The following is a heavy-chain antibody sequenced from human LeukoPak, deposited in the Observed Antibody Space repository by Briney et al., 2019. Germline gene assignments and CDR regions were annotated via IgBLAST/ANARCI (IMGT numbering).Heavy chain of an antibody. J-gene: IGHJ6*02. V-gene: IGHV3-21*01. CDR2: ISSSSSYI. CDR3: ARVFVSGSSYGMDV. D-gene: IGHD3-10*01. CDR1: GFTFSSYS. Sequence: PGGSLRLSYAASGFTFSSYSMNWVRQAPGKGLEWVSSISSSSSYIYYADSVKGRFTISRDNAKNSLYLQMNSLRAEDTAVYYCARVFVSGSSYGMDVWGQGTMVTVSS.